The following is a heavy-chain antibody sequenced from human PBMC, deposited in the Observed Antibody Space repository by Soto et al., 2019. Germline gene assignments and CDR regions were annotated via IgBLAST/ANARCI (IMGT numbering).Heavy chain of an antibody. CDR3: GRVVEGATRHTDFDS. Sequence: SETLSLTCAVSGVSIHNSHSFWGWIRQPPGKGLEFIGSIYYSGGANYNPSLKSRVTISLDTSKNQFSLTVNSVTAADTAIYYCGRVVEGATRHTDFDSWGQGTQVTVSS. CDR2: IYYSGGA. CDR1: GVSIHNSHSF. J-gene: IGHJ5*01. D-gene: IGHD2-15*01. V-gene: IGHV4-39*01.